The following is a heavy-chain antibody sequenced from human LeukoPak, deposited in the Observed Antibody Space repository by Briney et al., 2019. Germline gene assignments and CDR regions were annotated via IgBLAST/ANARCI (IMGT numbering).Heavy chain of an antibody. CDR2: IRYDGSNR. CDR3: ARDSIRQQLYYFDY. D-gene: IGHD6-13*01. J-gene: IGHJ4*02. CDR1: GFTFSSYG. V-gene: IGHV3-30*02. Sequence: GGSLRLSCGVSGFTFSSYGMHWVRQAPGKGLEWVAYIRYDGSNRHYADSVKGRFTISRDNSKNTLYLQMDSLRVDDTAVYFCARDSIRQQLYYFDYWGQGTLVTVSS.